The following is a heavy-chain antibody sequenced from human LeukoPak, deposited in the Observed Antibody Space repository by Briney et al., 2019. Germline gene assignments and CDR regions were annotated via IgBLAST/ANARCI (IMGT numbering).Heavy chain of an antibody. CDR2: ISGSGYST. Sequence: PGGSLRLSCAASGFTFSTYAMSWVRQAPGKGLEWVSGISGSGYSTFYADSVKGRFTISRDNSKNTLYLQMNSLRAEDTAVYFCAKGPPYDSSGYYSAFDYWGQGTLVTVSS. CDR1: GFTFSTYA. D-gene: IGHD3-22*01. J-gene: IGHJ4*02. V-gene: IGHV3-23*01. CDR3: AKGPPYDSSGYYSAFDY.